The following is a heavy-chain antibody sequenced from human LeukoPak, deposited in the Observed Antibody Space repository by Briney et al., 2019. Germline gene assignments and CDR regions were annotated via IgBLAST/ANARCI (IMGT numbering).Heavy chain of an antibody. J-gene: IGHJ4*02. CDR3: AKHRSELGSLDY. Sequence: GGSLRLSCAASGFTFSSYGMSWVRQAPGKGLEWVSAISGSGGSTYYADSVKGRFTISRDNSKNTLYLQMNSLRAEDTAVYYCAKHRSELGSLDYWGQGTLVAVSS. V-gene: IGHV3-23*01. CDR1: GFTFSSYG. D-gene: IGHD1-14*01. CDR2: ISGSGGST.